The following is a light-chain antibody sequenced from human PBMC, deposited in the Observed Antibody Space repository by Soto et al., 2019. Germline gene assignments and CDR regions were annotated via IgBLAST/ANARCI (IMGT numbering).Light chain of an antibody. CDR1: QNLVHSDGNTY. V-gene: IGKV2-24*01. CDR2: QIS. CDR3: VQFSHFPRT. J-gene: IGKJ1*01. Sequence: DIVLTQTPLSSPVTLGQPASISCRSSQNLVHSDGNTYLSWVQQRPGQSPRLLIYQISNRFSGVPDRFTGSGAGTDFTLTISRVEPEDVGIYSCVQFSHFPRTFGQGTTVEIK.